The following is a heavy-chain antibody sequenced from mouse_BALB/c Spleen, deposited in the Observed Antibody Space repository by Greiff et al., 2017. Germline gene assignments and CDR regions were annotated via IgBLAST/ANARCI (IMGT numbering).Heavy chain of an antibody. D-gene: IGHD2-14*01. CDR3: ARSGGYDRAFAY. CDR1: GFTFSSFG. Sequence: EVNLVESGGGLVQPGGSRKLSCAASGFTFSSFGMHWVRQAPEKGLEWVAYISSGSSTIYYADTVKGRFTISRDNPKNTLFLQMTSLRSEDTAMYYCARSGGYDRAFAYWGQGTLVTVSA. J-gene: IGHJ3*01. CDR2: ISSGSSTI. V-gene: IGHV5-17*02.